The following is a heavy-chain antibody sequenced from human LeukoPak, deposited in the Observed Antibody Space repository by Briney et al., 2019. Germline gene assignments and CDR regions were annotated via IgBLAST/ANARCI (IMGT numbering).Heavy chain of an antibody. D-gene: IGHD3-10*01. CDR2: IYHSGST. J-gene: IGHJ4*02. V-gene: IGHV4-59*12. Sequence: SETLSLTCTVSGGSISSYYWSWIRQPPGKGLEWLGFIYHSGSTTYNPSLKSRVTISVDTSKNQFSLKLSSVTAADTAVYYCARGRRIALWFGELLSYFDYWGQGTLVTVSS. CDR3: ARGRRIALWFGELLSYFDY. CDR1: GGSISSYY.